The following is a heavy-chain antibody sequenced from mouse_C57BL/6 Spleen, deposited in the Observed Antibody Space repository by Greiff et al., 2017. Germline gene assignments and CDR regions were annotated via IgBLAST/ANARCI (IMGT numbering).Heavy chain of an antibody. D-gene: IGHD2-4*01. CDR2: IYPGDGDT. Sequence: QVQLKESGAELVKPGASVKISCKASGYAFSSYWMNWVKQRPGKGLEWIGQIYPGDGDTNYNGKFKGKATLTADKSSSTAYMQLSSLTSEDSAVYFCASGVALYDYDVVYAMDYWGQGTSVTVSS. CDR1: GYAFSSYW. V-gene: IGHV1-80*01. J-gene: IGHJ4*01. CDR3: ASGVALYDYDVVYAMDY.